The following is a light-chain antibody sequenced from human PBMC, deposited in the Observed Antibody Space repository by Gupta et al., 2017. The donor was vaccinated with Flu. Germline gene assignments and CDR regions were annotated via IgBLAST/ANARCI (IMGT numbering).Light chain of an antibody. V-gene: IGLV1-51*02. Sequence: VTSSGSGGNSNIGNNFVSWYQQLPGTAPKLLIYENDQRPSGIPARFSGSKSGTSATLGITGLQTGDEADYYCVAWDTSLSAGVFGGGTKLTVL. CDR1: NSNIGNNF. CDR3: VAWDTSLSAGV. CDR2: END. J-gene: IGLJ3*02.